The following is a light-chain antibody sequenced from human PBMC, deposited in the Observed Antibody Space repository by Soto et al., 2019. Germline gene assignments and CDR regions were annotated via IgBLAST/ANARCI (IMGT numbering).Light chain of an antibody. CDR3: QQSFTTPRT. Sequence: DIQMTQSPSSVSASVGDSVTITCRASQGVSDWVAWYQQKPGKAPKLLIFAASTLQNEVPSRFSGSGSGTDFTLTITSLQPGDFATYYCQQSFTTPRTFGQGTKVDIK. CDR1: QGVSDW. V-gene: IGKV1-12*01. CDR2: AAS. J-gene: IGKJ1*01.